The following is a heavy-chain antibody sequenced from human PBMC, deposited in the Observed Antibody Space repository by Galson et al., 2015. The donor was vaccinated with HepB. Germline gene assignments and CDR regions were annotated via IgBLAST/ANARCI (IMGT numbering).Heavy chain of an antibody. CDR2: ISGSGGST. J-gene: IGHJ6*02. D-gene: IGHD6-19*01. V-gene: IGHV3-23*01. CDR3: AKPRAVAGLVRRSNYYYSMDV. Sequence: SLRLSCAASGFTFSSYAMSWVRQAPGKGLEWVSAISGSGGSTYYADSVKGRFTISRDNSKNTLYLQMNSLRAEDTAVYYCAKPRAVAGLVRRSNYYYSMDVWGQVTTVTVSS. CDR1: GFTFSSYA.